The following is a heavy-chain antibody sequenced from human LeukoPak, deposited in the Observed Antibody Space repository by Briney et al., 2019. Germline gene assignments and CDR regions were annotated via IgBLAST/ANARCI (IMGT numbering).Heavy chain of an antibody. Sequence: GGSLRLSCAASGFTFSSYAMSWVRQAPGKGLEWAAAIIGSGGSTYYADSVKGRFTISRDNSKNTLYLQMNSLRAEDTAVYYCAKGLNSTSTSCYDYWGQGTLVTVSS. CDR2: IIGSGGST. D-gene: IGHD2-2*01. V-gene: IGHV3-23*01. J-gene: IGHJ4*02. CDR1: GFTFSSYA. CDR3: AKGLNSTSTSCYDY.